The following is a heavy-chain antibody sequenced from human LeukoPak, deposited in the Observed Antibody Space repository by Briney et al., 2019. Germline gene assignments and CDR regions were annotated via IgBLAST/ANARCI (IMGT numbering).Heavy chain of an antibody. CDR1: GGSMNSYH. D-gene: IGHD3-22*01. CDR2: IYYSGSP. J-gene: IGHJ4*02. Sequence: SETLSLTCSVSGGSMNSYHWSWLRQPPGKGLEYIGYIYYSGSPKYNPSLKSRATISVDTSKSQFSLHVNSVTAADTAVYYCARAGYSNGYSTIDYWGQGILVTVSS. CDR3: ARAGYSNGYSTIDY. V-gene: IGHV4-59*08.